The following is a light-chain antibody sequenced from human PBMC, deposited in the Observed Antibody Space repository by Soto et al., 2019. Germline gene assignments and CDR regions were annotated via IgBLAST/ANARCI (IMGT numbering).Light chain of an antibody. V-gene: IGKV3-20*01. CDR2: GAS. J-gene: IGKJ2*01. CDR3: QQYGSSPELYMYT. CDR1: QSVSSSY. Sequence: EIVLTQSPGTLSLSPGERATLSCRASQSVSSSYLAWYQQKPGQAPRLLIYGASSRATGIPDRFSGSGSGTDFTLTISRLEPEDFAVYYCQQYGSSPELYMYTFGQGTKVDI.